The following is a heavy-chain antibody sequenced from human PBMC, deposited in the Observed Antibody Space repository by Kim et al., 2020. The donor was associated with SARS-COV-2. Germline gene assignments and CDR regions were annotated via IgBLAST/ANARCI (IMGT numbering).Heavy chain of an antibody. V-gene: IGHV3-74*01. CDR3: ARDLLYSGSHETAK. Sequence: GGSLRLSCKASGFTFSAYWMYWVRQAPEKGLVWVSRIHSDGRVTSYADAVKGRFTTSRDNAKNTLYLQMNSLRADDTAVYYCARDLLYSGSHETAKWGQGTLVSVSP. D-gene: IGHD1-26*01. CDR1: GFTFSAYW. J-gene: IGHJ4*02. CDR2: IHSDGRVT.